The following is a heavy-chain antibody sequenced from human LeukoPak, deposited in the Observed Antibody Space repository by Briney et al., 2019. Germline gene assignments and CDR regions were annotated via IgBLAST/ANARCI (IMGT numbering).Heavy chain of an antibody. CDR3: ARDPLLWSRGDYYYGMDV. D-gene: IGHD3-10*01. CDR1: GFTFSSYS. CDR2: ISSSSSYI. V-gene: IGHV3-21*01. J-gene: IGHJ6*04. Sequence: GGSLRLSCAASGFTFSSYSTNWVRQAPGKGLEWVSSISSSSSYIYYADSVKGRFTISRDNAKNSLYLQMNSLRAEDTAVYYCARDPLLWSRGDYYYGMDVWGKGTTVTVSS.